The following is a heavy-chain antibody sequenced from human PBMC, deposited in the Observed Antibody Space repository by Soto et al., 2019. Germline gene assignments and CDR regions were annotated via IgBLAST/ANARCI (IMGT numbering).Heavy chain of an antibody. J-gene: IGHJ4*02. CDR2: IWYDGSNK. V-gene: IGHV3-33*01. D-gene: IGHD6-19*01. Sequence: QVQLVESGGGVVQPGRSLRLSCAASGFTFSSYGMHWVRQAPGKGLEWVAVIWYDGSNKYYADSVKGRFTISRDNSKNTLYLQMNSLRVEDTAVYYCARERERAVAGTSFFGYWGQGTLVTVSS. CDR3: ARERERAVAGTSFFGY. CDR1: GFTFSSYG.